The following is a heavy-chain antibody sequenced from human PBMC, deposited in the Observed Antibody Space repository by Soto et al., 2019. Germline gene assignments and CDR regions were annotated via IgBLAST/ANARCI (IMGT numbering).Heavy chain of an antibody. CDR3: ARRYGYAFDI. CDR1: GGSINSGDYS. V-gene: IGHV4-30-2*02. Sequence: SETLSLTCTVSGGSINSGDYSWTWIRQPPGKGLEWIGYIYHSGSTYYNPSLKSRVTISVDRSKNQFSLKLSSVTAADTAVYYCARRYGYAFDIWGQGTMVTVSS. J-gene: IGHJ3*02. D-gene: IGHD4-17*01. CDR2: IYHSGST.